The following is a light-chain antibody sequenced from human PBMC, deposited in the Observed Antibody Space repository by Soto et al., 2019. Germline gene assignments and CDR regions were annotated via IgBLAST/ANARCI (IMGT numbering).Light chain of an antibody. CDR2: DAS. CDR1: LDIGMY. V-gene: IGKV1-33*01. J-gene: IGKJ4*01. CDR3: QQYENLPLT. Sequence: DIQLTQSPASXSASVGDRVTITCHASLDIGMYLNWYQHKAGKAPKLLIYDASTVEAGVPSRFSGGGSGTDFTLTFSSLHPEDFATYYCQQYENLPLTFGGGTKVDIK.